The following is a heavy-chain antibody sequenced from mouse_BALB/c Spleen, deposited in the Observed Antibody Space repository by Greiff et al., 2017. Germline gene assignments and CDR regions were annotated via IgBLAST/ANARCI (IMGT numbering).Heavy chain of an antibody. CDR3: ARGGTTASYYFDY. V-gene: IGHV1S29*02. CDR1: GYTFTDYN. Sequence: VQLQQSGPELVKPGASVKISCKASGYTFTDYNMHWVKQSHGKSLEWIGYIYPYNGGTGYNQKFKSKATLTVDNSSSTAYMELRSLTSEDSAVYYCARGGTTASYYFDYWGQGTTLTVSS. D-gene: IGHD1-2*01. CDR2: IYPYNGGT. J-gene: IGHJ2*01.